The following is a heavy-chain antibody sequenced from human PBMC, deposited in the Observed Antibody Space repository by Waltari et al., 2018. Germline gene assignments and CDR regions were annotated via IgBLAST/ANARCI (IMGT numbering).Heavy chain of an antibody. J-gene: IGHJ4*02. CDR3: ARDNIAVAGTSPFDY. D-gene: IGHD6-19*01. V-gene: IGHV1-2*02. CDR1: GYTFTGYY. Sequence: QVQLVQSGAEVKKPGASVKVSCKASGYTFTGYYMHWVRQAPGQGLEWRGWINPNSGGTNYAQKLQGRVTMTRDTSISTAYMELSRLRSDDTAVYYCARDNIAVAGTSPFDYWGQGTLVTVSS. CDR2: INPNSGGT.